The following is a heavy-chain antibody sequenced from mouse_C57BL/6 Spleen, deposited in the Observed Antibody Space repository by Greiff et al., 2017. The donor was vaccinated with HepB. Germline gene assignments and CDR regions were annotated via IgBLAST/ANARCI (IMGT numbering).Heavy chain of an antibody. D-gene: IGHD1-1*01. J-gene: IGHJ4*01. CDR1: GFTFTDYY. CDR2: IRNKTNGYTT. CDR3: ARSLYGEAMDY. V-gene: IGHV7-3*01. Sequence: DVMLVESGGGLVQPGGSLSLSCAASGFTFTDYYMSWVRQPPGKALEWLGFIRNKTNGYTTEYSASVQVRFTISRDNSQRILYLQMNALRAEDRATYYCARSLYGEAMDYWGQGTSVTVSS.